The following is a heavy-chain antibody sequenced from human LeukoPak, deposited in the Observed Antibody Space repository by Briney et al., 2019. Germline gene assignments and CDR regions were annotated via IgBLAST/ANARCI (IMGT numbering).Heavy chain of an antibody. CDR3: ARNQYSSSWSDY. V-gene: IGHV1-18*01. D-gene: IGHD6-13*01. Sequence: GPVKVSCKASGYTFTSYGISWVRQAPGQGLEWMGWISAYNGNTNYAQKLQGRVTMTTDTSTSTAYMELRSLRSDDTAVYYCARNQYSSSWSDYWGQGTLVTVSS. CDR2: ISAYNGNT. CDR1: GYTFTSYG. J-gene: IGHJ4*02.